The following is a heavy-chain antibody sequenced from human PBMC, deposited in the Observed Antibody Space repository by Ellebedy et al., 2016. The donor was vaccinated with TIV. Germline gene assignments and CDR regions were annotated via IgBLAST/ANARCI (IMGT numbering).Heavy chain of an antibody. Sequence: GESLKISCAASGFTFSDYVMAWVRQVPGKGLEWISAVSESDGRTFYADSVKGRFTISRDNSMNTLFLQMNSLTAGDTAVYYCTKRADNWGFFDYWGQGTLVTVSS. CDR2: VSESDGRT. V-gene: IGHV3-23*01. CDR3: TKRADNWGFFDY. CDR1: GFTFSDYV. D-gene: IGHD1-1*01. J-gene: IGHJ4*02.